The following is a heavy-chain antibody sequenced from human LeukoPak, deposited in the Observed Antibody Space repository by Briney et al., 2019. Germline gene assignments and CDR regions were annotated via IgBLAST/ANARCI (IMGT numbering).Heavy chain of an antibody. CDR3: ARGESTGSEYFDY. CDR1: GFTFSSYE. V-gene: IGHV3-48*03. D-gene: IGHD1-1*01. CDR2: ISSSGSTI. J-gene: IGHJ4*02. Sequence: GGSLRLSCAASGFTFSSYEMNWVRQAPGKGLEWVPYISSSGSTIYYADSVKGRFTISRDNAKNSLYLQMNSLRAEDTAVYYCARGESTGSEYFDYWGQGALVTVSS.